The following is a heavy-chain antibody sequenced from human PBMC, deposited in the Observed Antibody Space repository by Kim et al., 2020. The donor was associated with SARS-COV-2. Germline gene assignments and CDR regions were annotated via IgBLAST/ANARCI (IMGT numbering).Heavy chain of an antibody. CDR1: GFNFNTYW. J-gene: IGHJ3*01. CDR3: ARDGRFGVVSSV. Sequence: GGSLRLSCAASGFNFNTYWMSWVRQIPGLGQVWEWLATIKQDGSESFHVVYVKGRFIIYSDNTTHSLLLHMLNLRAEATAVYYCARDGRFGVVSSVWG. D-gene: IGHD3-3*01. CDR2: IKQDGSES. V-gene: IGHV3-7*01.